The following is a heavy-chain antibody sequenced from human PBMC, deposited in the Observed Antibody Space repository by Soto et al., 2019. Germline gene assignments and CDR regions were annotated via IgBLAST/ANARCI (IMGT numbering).Heavy chain of an antibody. CDR3: ARDGSGYYDYYFDY. CDR2: IWYDGSNK. V-gene: IGHV3-33*01. Sequence: GGSLRLSCAASGFTFSSYGMHWVRQAPGKGLEWVAVIWYDGSNKYYADSVKGRFTISRDNSKNTLYLQMNSLRAEDTAVYYCARDGSGYYDYYFDYWGQGTLVTVSS. D-gene: IGHD3-3*01. J-gene: IGHJ4*02. CDR1: GFTFSSYG.